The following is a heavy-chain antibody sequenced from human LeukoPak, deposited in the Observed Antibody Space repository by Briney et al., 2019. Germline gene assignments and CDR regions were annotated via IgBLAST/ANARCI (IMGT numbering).Heavy chain of an antibody. CDR1: GGSISSYY. Sequence: PSETLSLTCAVSGGSISSYYWSWIRQPPGKGLEWIVYIYYSGSTNYNPSLKSRVTISVDTSKNQFSLKLSSVTAADTAVYYCARLYSSGWRKNWFDPWGQGTLVTVSS. J-gene: IGHJ5*02. CDR2: IYYSGST. V-gene: IGHV4-59*08. CDR3: ARLYSSGWRKNWFDP. D-gene: IGHD6-19*01.